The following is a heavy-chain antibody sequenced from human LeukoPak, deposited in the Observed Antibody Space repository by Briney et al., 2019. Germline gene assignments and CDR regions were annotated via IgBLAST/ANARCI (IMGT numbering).Heavy chain of an antibody. CDR1: GFTFSSYG. CDR3: AKDLEARDGYNCSFDY. Sequence: GGSLRLSCAASGFTFSSYGMHWVRQAPGKGLEWVAVIWYDGSNKYYADSVKGRFTIPRDNSKNTLYLQMNSLRAEDTAVYYCAKDLEARDGYNCSFDYWGQGTLVTVSS. D-gene: IGHD5-24*01. J-gene: IGHJ4*02. V-gene: IGHV3-33*06. CDR2: IWYDGSNK.